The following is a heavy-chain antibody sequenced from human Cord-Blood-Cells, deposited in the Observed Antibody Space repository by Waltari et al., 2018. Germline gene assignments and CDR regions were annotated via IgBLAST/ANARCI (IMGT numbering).Heavy chain of an antibody. CDR3: ARVPNWNYAGVDY. V-gene: IGHV1-2*02. Sequence: QVQLVQSGAEVKKPGAFVEAPCKAPGYTFTGYYMPWVRQAPGQGLEWMGWINPNSGGTNYAQKFQGRVTMTRDTSISTAYRELSRLRSDDTAVYYCARVPNWNYAGVDYWGQGTLVTVSS. D-gene: IGHD1-7*01. J-gene: IGHJ4*02. CDR2: INPNSGGT. CDR1: GYTFTGYY.